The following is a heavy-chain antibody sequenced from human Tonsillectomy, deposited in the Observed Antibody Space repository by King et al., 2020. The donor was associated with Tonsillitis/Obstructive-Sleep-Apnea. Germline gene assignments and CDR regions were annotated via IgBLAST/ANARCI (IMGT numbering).Heavy chain of an antibody. V-gene: IGHV3-30*04. CDR1: EFTFNIYT. J-gene: IGHJ4*02. D-gene: IGHD3-9*01. Sequence: QVQLVESGGGVVQSGRSLRLSCAASEFTFNIYTMHWVRQAPGKGLEWVAVISYDGSNKYYADSVKGRFTISRDNSKNTLYLQMNILRAEDMAVYYCARDPTGYFDWSLVLTNFDYWGQGTLVTVSS. CDR3: ARDPTGYFDWSLVLTNFDY. CDR2: ISYDGSNK.